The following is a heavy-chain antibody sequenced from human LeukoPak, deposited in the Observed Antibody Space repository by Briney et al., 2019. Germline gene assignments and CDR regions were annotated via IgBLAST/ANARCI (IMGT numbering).Heavy chain of an antibody. D-gene: IGHD2-2*01. V-gene: IGHV4-59*08. CDR1: GGSISSYY. CDR3: ASSAVRDVVVPAAQLDY. J-gene: IGHJ4*02. CDR2: IYYSGST. Sequence: SETLSLTCTVSGGSISSYYWSWIRQPPGKGLEWIGYIYYSGSTNYNPSLKSRVTISVDTSKNQFSLKLSSVTAADTAVYYCASSAVRDVVVPAAQLDYWGQGTLVTVSS.